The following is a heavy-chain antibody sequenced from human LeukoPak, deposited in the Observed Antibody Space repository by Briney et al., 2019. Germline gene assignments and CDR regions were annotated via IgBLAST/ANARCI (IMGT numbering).Heavy chain of an antibody. CDR1: GYTFTSYD. D-gene: IGHD3-9*01. Sequence: ASVKVSCKASGYTFTSYDINWVRQATGQGLEWMGWMNPNSGNTGYAQKFQGRVTMTRNTSISTAYMELSSLRSEDTAVYYCATVRRYDILTGLGEFDYWGQGTLVTVSS. CDR2: MNPNSGNT. CDR3: ATVRRYDILTGLGEFDY. J-gene: IGHJ4*02. V-gene: IGHV1-8*01.